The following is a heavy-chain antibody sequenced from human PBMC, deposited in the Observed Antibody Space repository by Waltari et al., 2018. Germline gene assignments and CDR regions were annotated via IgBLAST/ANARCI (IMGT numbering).Heavy chain of an antibody. CDR3: ARDEDCSGGSCYSFDY. CDR2: IWYDGSNK. Sequence: QVQLVESGGGVVQPGRSLRLSCAASGFTFSSYGMHWVRQAPGKGLEWVAVIWYDGSNKYYADSVKGRFTISRDNSKNTLYLQMNSLRAEDTAVYYCARDEDCSGGSCYSFDYWGQGTLVTVSS. CDR1: GFTFSSYG. D-gene: IGHD2-15*01. J-gene: IGHJ4*02. V-gene: IGHV3-33*01.